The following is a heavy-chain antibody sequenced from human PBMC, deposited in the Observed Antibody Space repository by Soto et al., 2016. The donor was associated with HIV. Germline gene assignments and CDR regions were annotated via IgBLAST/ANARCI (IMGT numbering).Heavy chain of an antibody. V-gene: IGHV3-13*04. D-gene: IGHD3-22*01. Sequence: EVQLVESGGGLVQPGGSLRLSCAASGFTFSSYDMHWVRQATGKGLEWVSGIGTAGDTYYPGSVKGRFTISRDTAKNSLYLELKSLRVGDTAVYYCARGRGSYDSRSYYLKSFDMWGLRDNGHRLF. CDR3: ARGRGSYDSRSYYLKSFDM. CDR1: GFTFSSYD. J-gene: IGHJ3*02. CDR2: IGTAGDT.